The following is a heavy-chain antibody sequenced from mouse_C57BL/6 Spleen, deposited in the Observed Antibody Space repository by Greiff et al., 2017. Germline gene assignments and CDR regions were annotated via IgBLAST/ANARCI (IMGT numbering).Heavy chain of an antibody. CDR3: ARGGYAMDY. CDR1: GYTFTDYY. Sequence: VQLQQSGAELVRPGASVKISCKASGYTFTDYYMNWVKQSHGKSLEWIGDINPNNGGTSYNQKFKGKATLTVDKSSSTAYMELRSLTSEDSAVYYCARGGYAMDYWGQGTSVTVSS. CDR2: INPNNGGT. V-gene: IGHV1-26*01. J-gene: IGHJ4*01.